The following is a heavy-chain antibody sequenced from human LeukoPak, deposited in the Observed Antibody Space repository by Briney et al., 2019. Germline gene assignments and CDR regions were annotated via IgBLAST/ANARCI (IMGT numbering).Heavy chain of an antibody. V-gene: IGHV3-23*01. CDR3: AKDRMGGVTFFDY. CDR2: ISYSADGT. Sequence: GGSLTLPCAASGFTFNIYAMNWVRQAPGKGLEWISSISYSADGTYYADCVKGRYPLSRDNSKKIVYLQMNSVRAEDTAVYYCAKDRMGGVTFFDYWGQGTLVTVSS. J-gene: IGHJ4*02. D-gene: IGHD2-21*02. CDR1: GFTFNIYA.